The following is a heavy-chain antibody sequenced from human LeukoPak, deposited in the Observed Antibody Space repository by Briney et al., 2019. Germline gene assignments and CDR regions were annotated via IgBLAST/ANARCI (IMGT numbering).Heavy chain of an antibody. CDR2: INHSGST. J-gene: IGHJ4*02. CDR3: ARDSTAARGYYFDY. D-gene: IGHD6-6*01. Sequence: SETLSLTCAVYGGSFSGYYWSWIRQPPGKGLEWIGEINHSGSTNYNPSLKSRVTISVDTSKNQFSLKLSSVTAADTAVYYCARDSTAARGYYFDYWGQGTLVTVSS. CDR1: GGSFSGYY. V-gene: IGHV4-34*01.